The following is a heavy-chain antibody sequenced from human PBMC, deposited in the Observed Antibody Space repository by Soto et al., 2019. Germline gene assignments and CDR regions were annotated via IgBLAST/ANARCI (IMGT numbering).Heavy chain of an antibody. CDR3: ARLVKGWLTFDY. D-gene: IGHD6-19*01. CDR1: GGSISSSSYY. CDR2: SYYSGST. V-gene: IGHV4-39*01. Sequence: QLQLQESGPGLVKPSETLSLTCTVSGGSISSSSYYWGWIRQPPGKGLEWIGSSYYSGSTYYNPSLRSRVTLPVDRPKYQFSRKLGYGTAADTGVYYCARLVKGWLTFDYLGQGTLVTVSS. J-gene: IGHJ4*02.